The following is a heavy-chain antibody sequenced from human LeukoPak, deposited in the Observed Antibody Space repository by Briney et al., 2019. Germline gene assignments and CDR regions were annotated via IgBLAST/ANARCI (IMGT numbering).Heavy chain of an antibody. D-gene: IGHD3-3*01. V-gene: IGHV4-34*01. CDR3: ARDIADFWSGYYTG. CDR2: INHSGST. J-gene: IGHJ4*02. Sequence: SETLSLTCAVYGGSFSGYYWSWIRQPPGKGLEWIGEINHSGSTNYNPSLKSRATISVDTSKNQFSLRLSSVTAADTAVYYCARDIADFWSGYYTGWGQGTLVTVSS. CDR1: GGSFSGYY.